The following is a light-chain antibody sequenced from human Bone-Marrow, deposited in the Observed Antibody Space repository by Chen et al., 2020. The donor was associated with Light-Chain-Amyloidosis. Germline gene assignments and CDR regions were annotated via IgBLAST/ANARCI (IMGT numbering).Light chain of an antibody. V-gene: IGLV3-21*02. J-gene: IGLJ3*02. CDR3: QVWDRSSDRPV. CDR1: NIGSTS. Sequence: SYVLTQPSSVSVAPAHTATIASGGNNIGSTSVHWYQQTPGQAPLLVVYDDSDRPSGIPERLSGSNSGNTATLTISRVEAGDEADYYCQVWDRSSDRPVFGGGTKLTVL. CDR2: DDS.